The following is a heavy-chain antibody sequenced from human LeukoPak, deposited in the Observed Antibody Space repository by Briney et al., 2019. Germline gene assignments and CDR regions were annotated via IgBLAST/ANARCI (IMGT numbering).Heavy chain of an antibody. V-gene: IGHV3-74*01. CDR3: ARVLSSSSRRYYGMDV. CDR2: INSDGSST. CDR1: GFTFSSYW. D-gene: IGHD6-13*01. J-gene: IGHJ6*02. Sequence: GGSLRLSCAASGFTFSSYWMHWVRHAPGKGLVWVSRINSDGSSTSYADSVKGRFTISRDNAKNTLYLQMNSLRAEDTAVYYCARVLSSSSRRYYGMDVWGQGTTVTVSS.